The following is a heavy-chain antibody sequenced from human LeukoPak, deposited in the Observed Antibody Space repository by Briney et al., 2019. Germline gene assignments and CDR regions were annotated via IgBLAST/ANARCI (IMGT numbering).Heavy chain of an antibody. CDR3: ARGELRYFDWLLDYYFDY. J-gene: IGHJ4*02. D-gene: IGHD3-9*01. Sequence: GASVKVSCKASGYTFTSYGISWVRQAPGQGLEWMGWINPNSGGTNYAQKFQGGVTMTRDTSISTAYMELSRLRSDDTAVYYCARGELRYFDWLLDYYFDYWGQGTLVTVSS. CDR1: GYTFTSYG. V-gene: IGHV1-2*02. CDR2: INPNSGGT.